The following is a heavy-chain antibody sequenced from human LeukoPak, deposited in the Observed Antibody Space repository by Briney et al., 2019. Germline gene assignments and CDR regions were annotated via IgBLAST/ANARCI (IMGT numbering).Heavy chain of an antibody. D-gene: IGHD4-11*01. V-gene: IGHV4-61*01. CDR2: IYYSGST. Sequence: SETLSLTCIVSGGSISNGTYYWNWIRQPPGKGLEWIGYIYYSGSTNYNPSLKSRVTISVDTSKNQFSLKLSSVTAADTAVYYCARDRVRGNSNPYFDYWGQGTLVTVSS. CDR3: ARDRVRGNSNPYFDY. J-gene: IGHJ4*02. CDR1: GGSISNGTYY.